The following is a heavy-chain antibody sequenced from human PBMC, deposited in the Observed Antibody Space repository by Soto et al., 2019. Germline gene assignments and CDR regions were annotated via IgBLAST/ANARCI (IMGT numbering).Heavy chain of an antibody. CDR3: ARPHYCTSSTSCYHTFDI. Sequence: GASVKVSCKASGYTLTNYAMHWVRQAPGQRLEWMGWINGGNDNTKYSQKFQGRVTITRDTSASTAYMELSSLRSEDTAVYYCARPHYCTSSTSCYHTFDIWGQGTMVTVSS. CDR1: GYTLTNYA. D-gene: IGHD2-2*01. V-gene: IGHV1-3*01. CDR2: INGGNDNT. J-gene: IGHJ3*02.